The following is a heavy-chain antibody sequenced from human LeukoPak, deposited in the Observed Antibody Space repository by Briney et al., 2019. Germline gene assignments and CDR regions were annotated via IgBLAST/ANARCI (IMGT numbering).Heavy chain of an antibody. CDR2: MNPNSGNT. V-gene: IGHV1-8*01. J-gene: IGHJ4*02. Sequence: ASVKVSCKASGYTFTSYDINWVRQATGQGLEWMGWMNPNSGNTGYAQKFQGRVTMTRNTSISTAYMGLSSLRSEDTAVYYCARGLVRVSGDPPYYFDYWGQGTLVTVSS. D-gene: IGHD4-17*01. CDR3: ARGLVRVSGDPPYYFDY. CDR1: GYTFTSYD.